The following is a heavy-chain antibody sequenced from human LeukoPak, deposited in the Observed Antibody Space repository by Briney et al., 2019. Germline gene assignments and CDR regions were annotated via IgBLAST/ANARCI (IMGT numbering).Heavy chain of an antibody. V-gene: IGHV3-21*01. J-gene: IGHJ4*02. D-gene: IGHD3-22*01. CDR3: ATGGVHYYDSSADY. Sequence: GGSLRLSCAASGFTFSRSSMNWVRQAPGKGLEWVSSITTSSSYIYYADSVKGRFTISRDNAKNSLYLQMDSLRGEDTAVYYCATGGVHYYDSSADYWGQGTLVSVSS. CDR1: GFTFSRSS. CDR2: ITTSSSYI.